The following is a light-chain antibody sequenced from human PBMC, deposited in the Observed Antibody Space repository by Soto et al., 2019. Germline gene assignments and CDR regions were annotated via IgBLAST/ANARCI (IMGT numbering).Light chain of an antibody. CDR2: KVS. CDR1: QSLVHSDGIAY. Sequence: DVVMTQSPLSLPVTLGQPASISCRSNQSLVHSDGIAYFSWFQQRPGRSPRRLIYKVSNRDSGVPARFSGSGSGTDFALKISRVEAEDVGVYYCMQGTHWPRTFGQGAKVDIK. V-gene: IGKV2-30*02. CDR3: MQGTHWPRT. J-gene: IGKJ1*01.